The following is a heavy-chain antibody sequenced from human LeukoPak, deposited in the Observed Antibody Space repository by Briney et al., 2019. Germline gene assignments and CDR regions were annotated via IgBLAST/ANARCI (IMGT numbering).Heavy chain of an antibody. CDR2: INSDGSST. V-gene: IGHV3-74*01. D-gene: IGHD1-26*01. Sequence: PGGSLRLSCAASGFTFSSYSMNWVRQAPGKGLVWVSRINSDGSSTSYADSVKGRFTISRDNAKNTLYLQMNSLRAEDTAVYYCARETTYYPFDYWGQGTLVTVSS. CDR1: GFTFSSYS. J-gene: IGHJ4*02. CDR3: ARETTYYPFDY.